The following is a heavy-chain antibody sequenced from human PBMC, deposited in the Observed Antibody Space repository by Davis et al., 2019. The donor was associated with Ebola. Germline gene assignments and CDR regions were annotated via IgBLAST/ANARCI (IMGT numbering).Heavy chain of an antibody. V-gene: IGHV3-21*01. CDR2: ISSSSSYI. CDR3: ARGRTPLSHDKPYYYYGGMDV. D-gene: IGHD3-22*01. Sequence: GESLKISCAASGFTYSSYSMNWVRQAPGKGLEWVSSISSSSSYIYYADSVKGRFTISRDNAKNSLYLQMNSLRAEDTAVYYCARGRTPLSHDKPYYYYGGMDVWGQGTTVTVSS. CDR1: GFTYSSYS. J-gene: IGHJ6*02.